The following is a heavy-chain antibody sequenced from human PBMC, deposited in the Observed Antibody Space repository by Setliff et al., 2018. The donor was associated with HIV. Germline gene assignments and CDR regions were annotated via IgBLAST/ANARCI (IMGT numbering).Heavy chain of an antibody. D-gene: IGHD2-15*01. V-gene: IGHV3-23*01. Sequence: ETLSLTCSVSGGSISSYYWSWVRQAPGKGLEWVSAISSGGEIMFYADSVKGRFTISRDNSKNTLYLQMISLRADDTAVYYCAKDYLSRRVVAATPTHTEYWGQGTLVTVS. J-gene: IGHJ4*02. CDR1: GGSISSYY. CDR3: AKDYLSRRVVAATPTHTEY. CDR2: ISSGGEIM.